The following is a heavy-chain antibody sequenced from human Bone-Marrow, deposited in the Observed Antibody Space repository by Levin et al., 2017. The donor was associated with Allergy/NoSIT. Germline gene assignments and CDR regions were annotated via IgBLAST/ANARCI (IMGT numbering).Heavy chain of an antibody. D-gene: IGHD3-10*01. V-gene: IGHV3-66*01. CDR1: GFTVNNNQ. CDR3: ARDVFRIINDC. Sequence: GGSLRLSCAASGFTVNNNQMNWVRQFPGKGLEWVSIIYSNGVTNYADSVKGRFIISRDNSKNTLYLQMNSLRAEDTAIYYCARDVFRIINDCWGQGTLVTVSS. J-gene: IGHJ4*02. CDR2: IYSNGVT.